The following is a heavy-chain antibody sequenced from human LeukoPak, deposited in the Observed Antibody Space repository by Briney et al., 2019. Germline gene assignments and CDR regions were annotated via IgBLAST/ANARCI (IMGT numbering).Heavy chain of an antibody. CDR2: INHSGST. V-gene: IGHV4-34*01. D-gene: IGHD5-18*01. CDR1: GGSFSGYY. Sequence: PSETLSLTCAVYGGSFSGYYWSWIRQPPGKGLEWIGEINHSGSTNYNPSLKSRVTISVDTSKNQFSLKLSSVTAADTAVYYCARHSDTGMLTGFDYWGQGTLVTVSS. CDR3: ARHSDTGMLTGFDY. J-gene: IGHJ4*02.